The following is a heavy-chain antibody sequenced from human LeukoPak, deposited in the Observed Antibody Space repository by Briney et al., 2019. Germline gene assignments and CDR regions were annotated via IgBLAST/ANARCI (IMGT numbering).Heavy chain of an antibody. CDR2: TSGSGGST. D-gene: IGHD5-18*01. Sequence: GGSLRLSCAASGFTFSSYAMSWVRQAPGKGLEWVSATSGSGGSTYYADSVKGRFTISRDNSKNTLYLQMNSLRAEDTAVYYCAKVYSYGHEAYFDYWGQGTLVTVSS. V-gene: IGHV3-23*01. CDR3: AKVYSYGHEAYFDY. CDR1: GFTFSSYA. J-gene: IGHJ4*02.